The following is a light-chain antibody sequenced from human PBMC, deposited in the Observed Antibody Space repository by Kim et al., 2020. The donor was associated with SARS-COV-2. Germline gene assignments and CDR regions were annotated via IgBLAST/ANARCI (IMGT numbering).Light chain of an antibody. V-gene: IGKV1-16*02. CDR2: AAS. J-gene: IGKJ5*01. CDR1: QDISNY. Sequence: ASVGDRVTITCRASQDISNYLGWFQQKPGKAPRSPIYAASSLESGVPSKFSGSGSGTEFTLTINSLQPEDFATYYCLQYKNYPFTFGQGTRLEIK. CDR3: LQYKNYPFT.